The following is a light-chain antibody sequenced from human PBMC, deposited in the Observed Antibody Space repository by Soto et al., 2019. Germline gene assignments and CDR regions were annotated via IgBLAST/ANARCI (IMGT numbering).Light chain of an antibody. V-gene: IGKV1-27*01. Sequence: DIQMTQSPSSLSASVGDRVTITCRASQDISVYLAWYQQKPGKVPKLLIYSASTLQSGVPSRFNGSGSPTDFTLTISILQPEDAATEVYQKFNSDPLTIRQGTLLDIK. CDR1: QDISVY. CDR3: QKFNSDPLT. J-gene: IGKJ5*01. CDR2: SAS.